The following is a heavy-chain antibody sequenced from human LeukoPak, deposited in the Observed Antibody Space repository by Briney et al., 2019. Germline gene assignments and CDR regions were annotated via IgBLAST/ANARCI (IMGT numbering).Heavy chain of an antibody. CDR1: GFTFSGYG. CDR3: AKDFLKSITLIRGVRSWVGYFDS. V-gene: IGHV3-23*01. CDR2: ISHTGDRT. D-gene: IGHD3-10*01. Sequence: PGGSLRLSCAASGFTFSGYGMNWVRQAPGTGLEWVSAISHTGDRTYYADSVRGRFTISRDNSKNTLYLQMNSLRVEDTAVYYCAKDFLKSITLIRGVRSWVGYFDSWGQGTLVTVSS. J-gene: IGHJ4*02.